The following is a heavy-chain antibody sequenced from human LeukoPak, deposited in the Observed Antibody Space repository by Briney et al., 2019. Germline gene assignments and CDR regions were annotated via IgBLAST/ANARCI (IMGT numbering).Heavy chain of an antibody. J-gene: IGHJ4*02. Sequence: PGGSLRLSXAASGFTFSSYWMSWVRQAPGKGLEWVANIKQDGSEKYYVDSVKGRFTISRDNAKNSLYLQMNSLRAEDTAVYYCARVLDFWSGSADYWGQGTLVTVSS. D-gene: IGHD3-3*01. CDR3: ARVLDFWSGSADY. V-gene: IGHV3-7*01. CDR2: IKQDGSEK. CDR1: GFTFSSYW.